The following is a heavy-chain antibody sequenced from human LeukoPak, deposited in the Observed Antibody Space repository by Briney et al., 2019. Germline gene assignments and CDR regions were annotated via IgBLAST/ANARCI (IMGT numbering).Heavy chain of an antibody. V-gene: IGHV1-2*02. Sequence: GASVKVSCKASGYTFTGYYMHWVRQAPGQGLEWMGWINPNSGGTNYAQKFQGRVTMTRDTSISTAYMELRSLRSDDTAVYYCARDRGGYSSNWFDPWGQGTLVTVSS. CDR3: ARDRGGYSSNWFDP. CDR2: INPNSGGT. D-gene: IGHD6-13*01. CDR1: GYTFTGYY. J-gene: IGHJ5*02.